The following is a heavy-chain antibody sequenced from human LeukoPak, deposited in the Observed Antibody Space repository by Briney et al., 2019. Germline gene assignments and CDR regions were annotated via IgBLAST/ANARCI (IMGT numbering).Heavy chain of an antibody. CDR3: ARAYLSGSYSS. Sequence: SQTLSLTCGISGDIVSSSSAAWSWIRQSPSRGLEWLGRTFYRSKWFNDYAVSVKSRIIINPDTSKNQFSVQLNSVTPEDTAVYYCARAYLSGSYSSWGQGTLVTVSS. CDR2: TFYRSKWFN. J-gene: IGHJ4*02. CDR1: GDIVSSSSAA. D-gene: IGHD1-26*01. V-gene: IGHV6-1*01.